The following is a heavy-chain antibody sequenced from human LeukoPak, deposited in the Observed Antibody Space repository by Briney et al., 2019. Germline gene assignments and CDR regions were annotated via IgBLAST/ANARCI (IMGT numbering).Heavy chain of an antibody. J-gene: IGHJ4*02. CDR1: GGSISSYY. CDR3: ARAKTSGYSSSLDY. CDR2: IYYSGST. V-gene: IGHV4-59*01. Sequence: PSETLSLTCTVSGGSISSYYWSWIRQPPGKGLEWIGYIYYSGSTNYNPSLKSRATISVDTSNNQFSLKLSSVTAADTAVYYCARAKTSGYSSSLDYWGQGTLVTVSS. D-gene: IGHD6-13*01.